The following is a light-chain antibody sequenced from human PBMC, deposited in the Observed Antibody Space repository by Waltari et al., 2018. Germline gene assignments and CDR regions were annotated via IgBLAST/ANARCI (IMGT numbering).Light chain of an antibody. CDR2: DLS. CDR1: SSDGGGYNY. J-gene: IGLJ1*01. CDR3: CSYAGSYTYV. V-gene: IGLV2-11*01. Sequence: QSALTQPRSVSGSPGQSVTISCTGTSSDGGGYNYVSWYQQYPGKAPKLIIYDLSKRPSGVPDRFSGSKSGDTASLTISELQAEDEADYYCCSYAGSYTYVFGTGTKVTVL.